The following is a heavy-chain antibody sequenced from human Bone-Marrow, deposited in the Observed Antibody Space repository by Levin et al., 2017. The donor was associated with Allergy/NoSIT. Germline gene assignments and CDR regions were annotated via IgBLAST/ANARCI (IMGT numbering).Heavy chain of an antibody. D-gene: IGHD1-7*01. V-gene: IGHV3-23*01. CDR2: MSGSGGRT. CDR3: AREDNWNYDY. J-gene: IGHJ4*02. Sequence: GVSLRLSCAASGFTFSRYAMAWVRQAPGQGLEWVSGMSGSGGRTVYADSVKGRFTISRDNSKNIMYLQMNSLRVEDTALYYCAREDNWNYDYWGQGTLVTVSS. CDR1: GFTFSRYA.